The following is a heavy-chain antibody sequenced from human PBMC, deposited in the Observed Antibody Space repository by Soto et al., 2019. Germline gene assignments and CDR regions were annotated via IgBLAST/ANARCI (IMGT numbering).Heavy chain of an antibody. CDR3: ARNDIVATARIYYYYGMDV. D-gene: IGHD5-12*01. CDR2: IIPIFGTA. Sequence: GASVKVSCKASGGTFSSYAISWVRQARGQGLEWMGGIIPIFGTANYAQKFQGRVTITADESTSTAYMELSSLRSEDTAVYYCARNDIVATARIYYYYGMDVWGQGTTVTVS. V-gene: IGHV1-69*13. CDR1: GGTFSSYA. J-gene: IGHJ6*02.